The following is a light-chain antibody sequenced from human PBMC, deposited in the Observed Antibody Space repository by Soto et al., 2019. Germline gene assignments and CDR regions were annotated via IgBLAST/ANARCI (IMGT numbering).Light chain of an antibody. CDR1: SSNIGTNA. V-gene: IGLV1-44*01. CDR2: NTN. CDR3: AAWDDSLNGYV. J-gene: IGLJ1*01. Sequence: QSVLTQPPSVSGTPGQRVTISCSGGSSNIGTNAVNWYQQLPGTAPKLLIYNTNQRPSGVPDRFSGSKSGTSASLAISGLQSEDEADYYCAAWDDSLNGYVFGTGTKVTVL.